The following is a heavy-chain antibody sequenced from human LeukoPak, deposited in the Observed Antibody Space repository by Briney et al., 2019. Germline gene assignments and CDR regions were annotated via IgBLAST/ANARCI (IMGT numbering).Heavy chain of an antibody. V-gene: IGHV5-51*01. CDR1: GYSFTRYW. CDR3: ARQGSLGWFDP. J-gene: IGHJ5*02. Sequence: GESLKISCKGSGYSFTRYWIAWVRQMPGKGLEWMGIIYPVDSDTRYSPSIQGQVTISADKSISTAYLQWSSLRASDTAVYYCARQGSLGWFDPWGQGTLVTVSS. CDR2: IYPVDSDT.